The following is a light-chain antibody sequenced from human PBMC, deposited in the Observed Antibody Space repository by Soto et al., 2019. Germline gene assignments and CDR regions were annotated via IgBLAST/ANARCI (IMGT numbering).Light chain of an antibody. Sequence: QSALTQPPSASGSPGQSVTISCTGTRSDIGTYNFVSWYQQHPGKAPKLMIYEVSARPSGCSDRFSGSKSDNTVYLSISGLQAEDEADYYCRSYTSTSTYVFGTGTKLTVL. CDR3: RSYTSTSTYV. J-gene: IGLJ1*01. V-gene: IGLV2-14*01. CDR2: EVS. CDR1: RSDIGTYNF.